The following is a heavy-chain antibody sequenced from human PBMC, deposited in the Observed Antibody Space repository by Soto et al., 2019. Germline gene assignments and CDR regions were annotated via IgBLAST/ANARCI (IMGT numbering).Heavy chain of an antibody. V-gene: IGHV4-59*01. J-gene: IGHJ6*03. CDR3: ARKGAAASYSHYYMDV. Sequence: ASETLSLTCTVSGGSISPYYWSWIRQPPGKGLEWIGYIYYSGNTNYNPSLESRVTISVDTSRNQFSLKLTSVTAADTAVYYCARKGAAASYSHYYMDVWGRGTTVTVSS. CDR2: IYYSGNT. D-gene: IGHD6-13*01. CDR1: GGSISPYY.